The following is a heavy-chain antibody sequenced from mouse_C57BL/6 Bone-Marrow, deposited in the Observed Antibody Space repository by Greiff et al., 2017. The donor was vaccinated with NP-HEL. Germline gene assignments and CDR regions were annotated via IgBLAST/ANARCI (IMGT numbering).Heavy chain of an antibody. CDR1: GYTFTSYW. J-gene: IGHJ3*01. Sequence: QVQLQQPGAELVMPGASVKLSCKASGYTFTSYWMHWVKQRPGQGLEWIGEIDPSDSYTTYNQKFKGKSTLTVDKSSSTAYMQLSSMTSEDSAVYYCASYDYDGFAYWGQGTLVTVSA. CDR3: ASYDYDGFAY. D-gene: IGHD2-4*01. CDR2: IDPSDSYT. V-gene: IGHV1-69*01.